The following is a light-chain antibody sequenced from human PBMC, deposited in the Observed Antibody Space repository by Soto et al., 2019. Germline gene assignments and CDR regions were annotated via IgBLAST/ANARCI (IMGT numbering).Light chain of an antibody. CDR1: QGIGIH. Sequence: DIQLTQSPSFLSSSVGDRVTISCRASQGIGIHLAWYHQKPGKAPKLLIYAASSLESGAPSRFSGSGSGTEFTLTISSLQPEDFATSYCKQLYSYPLTFGGGTNVDIK. CDR3: KQLYSYPLT. V-gene: IGKV1-9*01. CDR2: AAS. J-gene: IGKJ4*01.